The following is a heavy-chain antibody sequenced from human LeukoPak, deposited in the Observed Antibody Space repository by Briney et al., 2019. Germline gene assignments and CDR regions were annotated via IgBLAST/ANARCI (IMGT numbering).Heavy chain of an antibody. CDR3: AKDLDNIAVAGLDY. Sequence: PGGSLRLSCAASGFTFSSYAMSWVRQAPGKGLGWVSAISGSGGSTYYTDSVKGRFTISRVNSKNTLYLQMNSLSPEDPAVYYCAKDLDNIAVAGLDYWGQGTLVTVSS. CDR1: GFTFSSYA. V-gene: IGHV3-23*01. CDR2: ISGSGGST. J-gene: IGHJ4*02. D-gene: IGHD6-19*01.